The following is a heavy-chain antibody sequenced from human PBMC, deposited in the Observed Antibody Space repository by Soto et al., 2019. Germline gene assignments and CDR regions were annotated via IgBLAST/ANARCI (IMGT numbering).Heavy chain of an antibody. V-gene: IGHV3-23*01. Sequence: EVQLLESGGCLVQPGGSLRLSCAASGFTFSNYAMNWVRQAPGKGLEWVSRISASGHSPDYADSVKGRFTISRDNSKNTMFVQMNSLRLVDTAVYFWAKDIGWGSRALAHWGQGILVTVSS. D-gene: IGHD6-13*01. J-gene: IGHJ4*02. CDR3: AKDIGWGSRALAH. CDR1: GFTFSNYA. CDR2: ISASGHSP.